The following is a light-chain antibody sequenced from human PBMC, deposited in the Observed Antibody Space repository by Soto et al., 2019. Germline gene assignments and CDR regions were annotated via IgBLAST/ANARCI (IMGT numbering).Light chain of an antibody. J-gene: IGKJ2*01. V-gene: IGKV1-39*01. CDR2: AAS. CDR1: QGVSAY. Sequence: DIQMTQSPSSLSASVGDRVSITCRASQGVSAYLLWYQQTQGKAPNLLIYAASNLLSGVPSRFSSSGSGRNLTLTISRRQPEDVAPYYCHQSYRTPITFVQGTKLESK. CDR3: HQSYRTPIT.